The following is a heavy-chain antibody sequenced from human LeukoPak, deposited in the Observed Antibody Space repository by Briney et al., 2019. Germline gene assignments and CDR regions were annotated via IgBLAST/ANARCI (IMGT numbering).Heavy chain of an antibody. D-gene: IGHD3-22*01. CDR3: ARVGSSGYYYPY. CDR2: IIPIFGTA. J-gene: IGHJ4*01. Sequence: SVKVSCKASGYTFTSYDINWVRQATGQGLEWMGGIIPIFGTANYAQKFQGRVTITADESTSTAYMELSSLRSEDTAVYYCARVGSSGYYYPYWGQEPWSPSPQ. CDR1: GYTFTSYD. V-gene: IGHV1-69*13.